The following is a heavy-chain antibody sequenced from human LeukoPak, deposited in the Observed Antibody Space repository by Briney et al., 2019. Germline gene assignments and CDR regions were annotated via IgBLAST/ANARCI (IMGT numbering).Heavy chain of an antibody. Sequence: SETLSLTCTVSGGSISSGSYYWSWIRQPPGKGLEWIGYIYYSGSTNYNPSLKSRVTISVDTSKNQFSLKLSSVTAADTAVYYCARDQGFWWFDPWGQGTLVTVSS. CDR3: ARDQGFWWFDP. CDR2: IYYSGST. J-gene: IGHJ5*02. V-gene: IGHV4-61*01. CDR1: GGSISSGSYY. D-gene: IGHD3-10*01.